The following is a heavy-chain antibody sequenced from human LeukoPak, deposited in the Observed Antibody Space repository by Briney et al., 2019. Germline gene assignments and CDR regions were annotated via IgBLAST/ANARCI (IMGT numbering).Heavy chain of an antibody. CDR1: GFTVSSNY. J-gene: IGHJ3*02. CDR3: ARFTWHDAFDI. CDR2: IYSGGST. D-gene: IGHD3-10*01. V-gene: IGHV3-53*01. Sequence: PGGSLRLSRSASGFTVSSNYMSWVRQAPGKGLEWVSVIYSGGSTYYADSVKGRFTISRDNSKNTLYLQMNSLRAEDTAVYYCARFTWHDAFDIWGQGTMVTASS.